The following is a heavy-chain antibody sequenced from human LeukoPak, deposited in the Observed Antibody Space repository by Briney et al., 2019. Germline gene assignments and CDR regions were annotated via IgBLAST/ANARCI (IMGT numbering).Heavy chain of an antibody. CDR3: ANRGNTVTTLDY. CDR2: ISGSGGTT. J-gene: IGHJ4*02. CDR1: GFTFSNYA. Sequence: PGGSLRLSCAASGFTFSNYAMSWVRQAPGKGLDWVSGISGSGGTTYYADSVKGRFTISRDNSKSTLYLQMNSLRAEDTAVYYCANRGNTVTTLDYWGQGTLVTVSS. D-gene: IGHD4-17*01. V-gene: IGHV3-23*01.